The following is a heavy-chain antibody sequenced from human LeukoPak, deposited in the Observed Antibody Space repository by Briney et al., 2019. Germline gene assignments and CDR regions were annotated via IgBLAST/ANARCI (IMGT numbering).Heavy chain of an antibody. D-gene: IGHD2-21*01. Sequence: PGGSLRLSCAASGFTFSDYYMSWIRQAPGKGLEWVSYISSSGSTIYYADSVKGRFTISRDNAKSSLYLQMSSLRVDDTAVYYCARECLTCGGDSYDYWGQGALVTVSS. CDR2: ISSSGSTI. V-gene: IGHV3-11*04. J-gene: IGHJ4*02. CDR1: GFTFSDYY. CDR3: ARECLTCGGDSYDY.